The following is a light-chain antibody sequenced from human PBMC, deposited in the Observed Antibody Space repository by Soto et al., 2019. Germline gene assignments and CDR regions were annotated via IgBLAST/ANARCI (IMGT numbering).Light chain of an antibody. J-gene: IGLJ2*01. CDR2: GVT. V-gene: IGLV2-8*01. CDR3: SSYAGSNTVV. Sequence: HSALTQPPSASGAPGQSVTISCTGTSSDVGGYNYVSWYQQHPGKAPKFMIYGVTKRPSGVPDRFSGSKSGNTASLTVSGLQAEDEADYYCSSYAGSNTVVFGGGTKLTVL. CDR1: SSDVGGYNY.